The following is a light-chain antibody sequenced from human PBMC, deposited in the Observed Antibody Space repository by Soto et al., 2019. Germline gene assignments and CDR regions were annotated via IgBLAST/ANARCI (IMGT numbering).Light chain of an antibody. CDR3: QQRSNWPAGT. CDR1: QSVSSS. Sequence: EIVLTQSPGTLSLSPGERATVSCRASQSVSSSYLAWYQHKPGQAPRLLIYDASNRATGIPARFSGSGSGTDFTLTISSLEPEDFAVYYCQQRSNWPAGTFGQGTKVDIK. J-gene: IGKJ1*01. V-gene: IGKV3-11*01. CDR2: DAS.